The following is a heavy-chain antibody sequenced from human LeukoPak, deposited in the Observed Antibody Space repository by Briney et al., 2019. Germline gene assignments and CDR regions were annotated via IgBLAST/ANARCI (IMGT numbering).Heavy chain of an antibody. CDR3: ARGGVSSDPGAFDY. D-gene: IGHD1-26*01. CDR1: GGSISSGSYY. CDR2: IYTSGST. J-gene: IGHJ4*02. V-gene: IGHV4-61*02. Sequence: SQTLSLTCTVSGGSISSGSYYWSWIRQPAGKGLEWIGRIYTSGSTNYNPSLKSRVTISVDTSKNQFSLKLSSVTAADTAVYYCARGGVSSDPGAFDYWGQGTLVTVSS.